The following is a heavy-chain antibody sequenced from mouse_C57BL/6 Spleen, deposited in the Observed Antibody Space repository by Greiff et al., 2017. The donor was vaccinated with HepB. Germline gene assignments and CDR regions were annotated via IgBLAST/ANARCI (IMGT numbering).Heavy chain of an antibody. CDR3: ARSRQLRLSYAMDY. CDR2: IDPSDSET. J-gene: IGHJ4*01. D-gene: IGHD3-2*02. V-gene: IGHV1-52*01. CDR1: GYTFTSYW. Sequence: QVQLKQPGAELVRPGSSVKLSCKASGYTFTSYWMHWVKQRPIQGLEWIGNIDPSDSETHYNQKFKDKATLTVDKSSSTAYMQLSSLTSEDSAVYYCARSRQLRLSYAMDYWGQGTSVTVSS.